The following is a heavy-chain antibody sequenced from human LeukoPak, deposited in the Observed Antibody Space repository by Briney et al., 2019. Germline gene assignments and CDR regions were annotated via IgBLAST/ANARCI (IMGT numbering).Heavy chain of an antibody. J-gene: IGHJ4*02. CDR1: GGSFSGYY. CDR2: INHSGST. Sequence: SETLSPTCAVYGGSFSGYYWSWIRQPPGKGLEWIGEINHSGSTNYNPSLKSRVTISVDTSKNQFSLKLSSVTAADTAVYYCARENGDPTYFDYWGQGTLVTVSS. D-gene: IGHD4-17*01. V-gene: IGHV4-34*01. CDR3: ARENGDPTYFDY.